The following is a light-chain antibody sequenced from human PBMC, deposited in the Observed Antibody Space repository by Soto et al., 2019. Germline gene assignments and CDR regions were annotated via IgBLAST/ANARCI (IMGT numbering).Light chain of an antibody. CDR2: DAS. CDR1: QSVSSY. CDR3: QQRSNWPIP. J-gene: IGKJ5*01. Sequence: EIVLTQSPATLSLSPGERATLSCRASQSVSSYLAWYQQKPGQAPRLLIYDASSRATGIPARFSGSGSGTDFTLTISSLEPEDFAVNYCQQRSNWPIPFGQGTRLEIK. V-gene: IGKV3-11*01.